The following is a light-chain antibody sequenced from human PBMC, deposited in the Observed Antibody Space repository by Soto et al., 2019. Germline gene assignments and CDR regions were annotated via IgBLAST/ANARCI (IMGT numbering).Light chain of an antibody. Sequence: IVVTQSPGTLSLSQGERATLSCRASQSVSSSYLAWYQQKPGQPPRLLIYGASSRATGIPDRFSGSGSGTDFTLTISRLEPEDFAVFYCQHYDSLPITFGQGTRLEI. V-gene: IGKV3-20*01. CDR1: QSVSSSY. J-gene: IGKJ5*01. CDR3: QHYDSLPIT. CDR2: GAS.